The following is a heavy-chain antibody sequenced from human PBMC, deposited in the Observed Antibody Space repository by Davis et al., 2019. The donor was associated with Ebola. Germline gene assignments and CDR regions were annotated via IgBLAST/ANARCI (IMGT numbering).Heavy chain of an antibody. CDR2: ISSSGSTI. Sequence: GESLKISCAASGFTFSDYYMSWIRQAPGKGLEWVSYISSSGSTIYYADSVKGRFTISRDNAKNSVYLQMNSLRAEDTAVYYCTTTTTASDYWGQGTLVTVSS. V-gene: IGHV3-11*01. J-gene: IGHJ4*02. CDR1: GFTFSDYY. D-gene: IGHD4-11*01. CDR3: TTTTTASDY.